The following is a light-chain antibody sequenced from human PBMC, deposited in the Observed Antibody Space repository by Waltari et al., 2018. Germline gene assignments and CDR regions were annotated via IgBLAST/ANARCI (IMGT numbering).Light chain of an antibody. CDR3: QTWDTDIHVV. CDR2: LNSDGRH. V-gene: IGLV4-69*01. Sequence: QLVLTQSPSASASLGASVKLTCTLSRGHTNYAIAWHQQLPRKGPRFLMKLNSDGRHTKGDGIPDRFSGSSSGAERFLTISSLQSEDEGDYYCQTWDTDIHVVFGGGTKL. CDR1: RGHTNYA. J-gene: IGLJ2*01.